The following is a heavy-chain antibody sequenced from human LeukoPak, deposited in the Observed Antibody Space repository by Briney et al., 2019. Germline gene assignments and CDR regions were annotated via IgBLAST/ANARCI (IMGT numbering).Heavy chain of an antibody. CDR3: ARVSSAMVRGVITPYYYYMDV. CDR1: GGSISSGSYY. D-gene: IGHD3-10*01. V-gene: IGHV4-61*02. Sequence: SQTLSLTCTVSGGSISSGSYYWSWIRQPAGKGLEWIGRIYTSGSTNYNPSLKSRVTISVDTSKNQFPLKLSSVTAADTAVYYCARVSSAMVRGVITPYYYYMDVWGKGTTVTVSS. CDR2: IYTSGST. J-gene: IGHJ6*03.